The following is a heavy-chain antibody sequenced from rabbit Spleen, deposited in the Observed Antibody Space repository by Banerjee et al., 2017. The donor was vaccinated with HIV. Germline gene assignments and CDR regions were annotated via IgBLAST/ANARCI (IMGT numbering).Heavy chain of an antibody. J-gene: IGHJ4*01. D-gene: IGHD4-1*01. Sequence: QSLEESGGDLVKPGASLTLTCTASGFSFSSSYYICWVRQAPGKGLEWIACIYAGSSGSTYYASWAKGRFTISKTSSTTVTLQMTSLTVADTATYFCVRDSGWSLNLWGPGTLVTVS. CDR2: IYAGSSGST. V-gene: IGHV1S40*01. CDR3: VRDSGWSLNL. CDR1: GFSFSSSYY.